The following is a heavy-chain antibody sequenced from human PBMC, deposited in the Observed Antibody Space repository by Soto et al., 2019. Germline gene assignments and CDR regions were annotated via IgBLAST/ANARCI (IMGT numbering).Heavy chain of an antibody. J-gene: IGHJ5*02. CDR3: AREDAARIERWFDA. V-gene: IGHV4-31*11. D-gene: IGHD6-6*01. Sequence: SSETLSLTCAVSGGSIISASYSWNWIRQSPGRGLEWIGHIYSSGGTYYNPSLKSRVSISVDTSNNQFSLKLTSVTAADTAVYFCAREDAARIERWFDAWGQGIRVTVSS. CDR2: IYSSGGT. CDR1: GGSIISASYS.